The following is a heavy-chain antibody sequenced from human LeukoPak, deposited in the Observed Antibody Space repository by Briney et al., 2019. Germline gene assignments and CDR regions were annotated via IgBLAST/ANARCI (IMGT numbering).Heavy chain of an antibody. D-gene: IGHD3-16*02. V-gene: IGHV3-69-1*01. CDR2: IGKNSDI. Sequence: GGSLRLSCAASGFTFSTYTMNWVRQAPGKGLEWASSIGKNSDIYYADSVKGRFTISRDNAKNSLHLEMNSLRAEDTAMYYCARDLGVRLGELSSWGYWGQGTLVTVSS. CDR1: GFTFSTYT. CDR3: ARDLGVRLGELSSWGY. J-gene: IGHJ4*02.